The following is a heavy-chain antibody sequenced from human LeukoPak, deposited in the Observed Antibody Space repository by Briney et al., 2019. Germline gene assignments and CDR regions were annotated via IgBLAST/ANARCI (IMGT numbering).Heavy chain of an antibody. J-gene: IGHJ5*02. D-gene: IGHD3-9*01. CDR2: FDPEDGET. CDR1: GYTLTELS. CDR3: ATGLRYFDWLIH. Sequence: VSVKVSCKVSGYTLTELSMHWVRQAPGKGLEWMGGFDPEDGETIYAQKFQGRVTMTEDTSTDTAYMELSSLRSEDTAVYYCATGLRYFDWLIHWGQGTLVTVSS. V-gene: IGHV1-24*01.